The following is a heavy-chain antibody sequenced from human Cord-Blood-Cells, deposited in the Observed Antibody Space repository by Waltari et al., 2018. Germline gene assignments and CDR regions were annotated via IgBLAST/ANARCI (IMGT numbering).Heavy chain of an antibody. D-gene: IGHD3-10*01. J-gene: IGHJ4*02. CDR1: GGSFSGYY. V-gene: IGHV4-34*01. CDR3: ARLLYGSGSYYFDY. Sequence: QVQLQQWGAGLLKPSETLSLTCAVYGGSFSGYYWSWIRQPPGKGLEWIGEINHRRSTNDNPSLKSRVTISVDTSKNQFSLKLSSVTAADTAVYYCARLLYGSGSYYFDYWGQGTLVTVSS. CDR2: INHRRST.